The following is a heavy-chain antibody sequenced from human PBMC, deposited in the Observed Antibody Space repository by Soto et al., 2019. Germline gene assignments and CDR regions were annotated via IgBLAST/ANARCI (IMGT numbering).Heavy chain of an antibody. J-gene: IGHJ4*02. CDR3: ARDLWPDWERRSSPVDY. D-gene: IGHD1-1*01. Sequence: GGSLRLSCAASGFTFSSYAMHWVRQAPGKGLEWVAVISYDGSNKYYADSVKGRFTISRDNSKNTLYLQMNSLRAEDTAVYYCARDLWPDWERRSSPVDYWGQGTLVTVSS. CDR2: ISYDGSNK. V-gene: IGHV3-30-3*01. CDR1: GFTFSSYA.